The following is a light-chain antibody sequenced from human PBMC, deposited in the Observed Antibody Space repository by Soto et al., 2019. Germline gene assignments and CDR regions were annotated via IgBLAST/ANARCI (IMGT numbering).Light chain of an antibody. CDR2: GAS. Sequence: EIVLTRSPGTLSLSPGERATLSCRASQSFSSTYLAWYQQKPGQAPRLLIYGASSRATGIPDRFSGSGSGTDFTLTISRLEPEDFAVYYCQQCGSSLWTFGQGTKVDIK. V-gene: IGKV3-20*01. CDR1: QSFSSTY. J-gene: IGKJ1*01. CDR3: QQCGSSLWT.